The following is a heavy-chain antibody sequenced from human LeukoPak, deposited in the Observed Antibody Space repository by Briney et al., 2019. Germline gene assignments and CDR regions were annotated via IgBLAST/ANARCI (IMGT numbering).Heavy chain of an antibody. CDR2: ISGSGGST. CDR1: GFTFSSYA. CDR3: AKAYCGGDCYFDFFDY. V-gene: IGHV3-23*01. Sequence: PGGSLRLSCVASGFTFSSYAMSWVRQAPGKGLEWVSAISGSGGSTYNADSVKGRFTISRDNSKNTLYLEMNSLRAEDTAAYYSAKAYCGGDCYFDFFDYWGQGTLVTVSS. D-gene: IGHD2-21*02. J-gene: IGHJ4*02.